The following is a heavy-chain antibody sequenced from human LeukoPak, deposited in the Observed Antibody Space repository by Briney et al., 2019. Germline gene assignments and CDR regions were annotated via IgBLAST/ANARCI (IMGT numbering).Heavy chain of an antibody. J-gene: IGHJ4*02. Sequence: GASVKVSCKASGYTFTSYGISWVRQAPGQGREWMGGISAYNGNTNYAQKLQGRVTMTTDTSTSTAYIELRSLRSDDTAVYSCARCESFGLYSSGWYGYYFDYWGQGTLVTVSS. CDR3: ARCESFGLYSSGWYGYYFDY. D-gene: IGHD6-19*01. CDR1: GYTFTSYG. V-gene: IGHV1-18*01. CDR2: ISAYNGNT.